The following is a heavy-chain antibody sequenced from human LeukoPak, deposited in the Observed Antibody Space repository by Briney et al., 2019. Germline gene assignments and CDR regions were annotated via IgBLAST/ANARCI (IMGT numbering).Heavy chain of an antibody. CDR3: ARGRGYYGSGSYFSYYYYYMDV. CDR1: GFTFDDYG. CDR2: INWNGGST. V-gene: IGHV3-20*04. J-gene: IGHJ6*03. Sequence: PGGSLRLSCAASGFTFDDYGMSWVRQAPGKGLEWVSGINWNGGSTGYADSVKGRFTISRDNAKNSLHLQMNSLRAEDTALYYCARGRGYYGSGSYFSYYYYYMDVWGKGTTVTVSS. D-gene: IGHD3-10*01.